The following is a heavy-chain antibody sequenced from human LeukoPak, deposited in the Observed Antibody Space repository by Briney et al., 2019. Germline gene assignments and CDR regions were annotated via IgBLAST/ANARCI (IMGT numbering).Heavy chain of an antibody. V-gene: IGHV3-43*02. J-gene: IGHJ4*02. Sequence: PGGSLRLSCAASGFTFDGYAMHWVRQVPGKGLEWVSLILGDGSSTNYADSVKGRFTISRDNSKNSLYLHMNSLRVEDTALYFCAKDRYSSSWYTIDYWGQGTLVTVSS. D-gene: IGHD6-13*01. CDR2: ILGDGSST. CDR1: GFTFDGYA. CDR3: AKDRYSSSWYTIDY.